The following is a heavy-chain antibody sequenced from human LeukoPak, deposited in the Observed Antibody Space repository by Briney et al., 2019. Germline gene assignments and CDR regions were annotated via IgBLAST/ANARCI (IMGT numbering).Heavy chain of an antibody. CDR1: GGTFSNYA. J-gene: IGHJ4*02. V-gene: IGHV1-46*01. D-gene: IGHD3-10*01. CDR2: INPSGGST. CDR3: ARDYDAYGTDFDY. Sequence: ASVKVSCKASGGTFSNYAISWVRQAPGQGLEWMGIINPSGGSTSYAQKFQGRVTMTRDTSTSTVYMELSSLRSEDTAVYYCARDYDAYGTDFDYWGQGTLVTVSS.